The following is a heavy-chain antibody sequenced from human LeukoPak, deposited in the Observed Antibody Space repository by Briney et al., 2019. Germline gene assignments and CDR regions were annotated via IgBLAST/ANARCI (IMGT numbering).Heavy chain of an antibody. D-gene: IGHD3-22*01. V-gene: IGHV1-18*01. CDR1: GYTFTNYG. J-gene: IGHJ1*01. CDR2: ISAHNRNT. CDR3: GRVEGSYYHDSSGYSAH. Sequence: ASVKVSCKASGYTFTNYGVTWVRQAPGQGLEWMGWISAHNRNTNYAQKFQGRVTMTTDTSTSTAYMEMRSLISDDTAVYYCGRVEGSYYHDSSGYSAHWGQGTLVTVSS.